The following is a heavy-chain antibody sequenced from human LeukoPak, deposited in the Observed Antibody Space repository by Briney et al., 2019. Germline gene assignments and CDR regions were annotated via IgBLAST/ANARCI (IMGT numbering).Heavy chain of an antibody. CDR3: WYSGYDSGFDY. J-gene: IGHJ4*02. CDR1: GGSISSGNW. V-gene: IGHV4-4*02. Sequence: SETLSPTCAVSGGSISSGNWWSWVRQPPGKGLEWIGEIYHSGSTNYNPSLKSRVTISVDKSKNQFSLNLSSVTAADTAVYYCWYSGYDSGFDYWGQGTLVTVSS. D-gene: IGHD5-12*01. CDR2: IYHSGST.